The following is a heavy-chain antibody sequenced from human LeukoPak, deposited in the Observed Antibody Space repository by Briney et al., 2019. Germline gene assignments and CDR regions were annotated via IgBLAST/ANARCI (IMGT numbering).Heavy chain of an antibody. CDR2: INPSGGST. J-gene: IGHJ4*02. Sequence: ASVKVSCKASGYTFTSYYMHWVRQAPGQGLEWMGIINPSGGSTSYAQKFQGRVTMTRDTSTSTVYMELSSLRSEDTAVYYCARVRGADYYDSNGYYPYYFDYWGQGTLVTVSS. D-gene: IGHD3-22*01. V-gene: IGHV1-46*01. CDR3: ARVRGADYYDSNGYYPYYFDY. CDR1: GYTFTSYY.